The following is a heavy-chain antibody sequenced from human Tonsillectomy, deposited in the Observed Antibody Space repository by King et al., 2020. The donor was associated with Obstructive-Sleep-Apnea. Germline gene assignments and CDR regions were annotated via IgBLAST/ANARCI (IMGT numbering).Heavy chain of an antibody. V-gene: IGHV4-31*03. J-gene: IGHJ3*02. D-gene: IGHD1-1*01. CDR2: IYYSGST. CDR1: GGPISSGGYY. Sequence: VQLQESGPGLVKPSQTLSLTCTVSGGPISSGGYYWSWIRQHPGKGLEWIGYIYYSGSTYYNPSLKSRVTISVDTSKNQFSLKLSSVTAADTAVYYCARDETPPGFGAFDIWGQGTMVTVSS. CDR3: ARDETPPGFGAFDI.